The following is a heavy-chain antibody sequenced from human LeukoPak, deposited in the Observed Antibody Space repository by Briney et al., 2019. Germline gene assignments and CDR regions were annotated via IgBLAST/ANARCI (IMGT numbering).Heavy chain of an antibody. Sequence: GGSLRLSCAASGFTFSSYGMHWVRQAPGKGLEWVAVMSSDGSNKYYADSVKGRFTISRDNSKNTLYLQMNSLRAEDTAVYYCAKGGGYEAQYYYYYLDVWGKGTTVTISS. CDR2: MSSDGSNK. D-gene: IGHD5-12*01. CDR1: GFTFSSYG. V-gene: IGHV3-30*18. CDR3: AKGGGYEAQYYYYYLDV. J-gene: IGHJ6*03.